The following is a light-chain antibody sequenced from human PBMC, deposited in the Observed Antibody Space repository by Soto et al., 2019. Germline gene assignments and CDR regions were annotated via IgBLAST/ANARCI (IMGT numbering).Light chain of an antibody. Sequence: QSVLTQPPSASGTPGQRVTISCSGSSSNIGNNAVIWYQQFPGTAPKLLVYNSNERPSGVPDRFSGSKSGTSASLAISGLQSEDEADYYRAAWDDTRGGLFGGGTKLTVL. CDR1: SSNIGNNA. V-gene: IGLV1-44*01. CDR3: AAWDDTRGGL. CDR2: NSN. J-gene: IGLJ3*02.